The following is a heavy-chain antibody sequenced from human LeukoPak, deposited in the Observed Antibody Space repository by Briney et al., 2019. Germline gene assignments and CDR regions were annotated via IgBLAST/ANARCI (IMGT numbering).Heavy chain of an antibody. D-gene: IGHD3-22*01. V-gene: IGHV1-69*13. Sequence: SVKVSCKASGGTFSSYAISWVRQAPGQGLEWMGGIIPIFGTANYAQKFQGRVTITADESTSTAYMELSSLRSEDTAVYYCVREIDSSGYYYRFDYWGQGTLVTVSS. J-gene: IGHJ4*02. CDR3: VREIDSSGYYYRFDY. CDR1: GGTFSSYA. CDR2: IIPIFGTA.